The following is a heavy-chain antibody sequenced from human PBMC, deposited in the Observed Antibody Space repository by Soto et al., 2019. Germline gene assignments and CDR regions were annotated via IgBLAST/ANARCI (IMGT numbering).Heavy chain of an antibody. D-gene: IGHD6-19*01. J-gene: IGHJ4*02. CDR3: ARHVGSSLVSGWYD. Sequence: SETLSLTCAVSGGSISSGGYFWSWIRQPPGKGLEWIGYIYHSGSTYYNPSLKSRVSISVDRSKNQFSLKLSSVTAADTAVYYCARHVGSSLVSGWYDWGQGTLVTVSS. CDR2: IYHSGST. CDR1: GGSISSGGYF. V-gene: IGHV4-30-2*01.